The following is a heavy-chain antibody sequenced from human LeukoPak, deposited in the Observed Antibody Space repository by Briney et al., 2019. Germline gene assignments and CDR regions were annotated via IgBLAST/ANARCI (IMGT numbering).Heavy chain of an antibody. V-gene: IGHV3-21*01. CDR3: ARYSTYYYGSGSYGPIDY. Sequence: GGSLRLSCAASGFTFSSYSMNWVRQAPGKGLEWVSSISSGSSYIYYADSVKGRFTISRDNAKNSLYLQMNSLRAEDTAVHYCARYSTYYYGSGSYGPIDYWGQGTLVTVSS. CDR1: GFTFSSYS. J-gene: IGHJ4*02. CDR2: ISSGSSYI. D-gene: IGHD3-10*01.